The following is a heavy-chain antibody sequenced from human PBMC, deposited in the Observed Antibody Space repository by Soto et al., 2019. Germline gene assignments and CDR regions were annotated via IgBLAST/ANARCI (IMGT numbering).Heavy chain of an antibody. CDR1: GGSISSYY. V-gene: IGHV4-59*01. J-gene: IGHJ5*02. D-gene: IGHD3-9*01. CDR2: IYYSGST. Sequence: PETLSLTCTVSGGSISSYYWSWIRQPPGKGLEWIGYIYYSGSTNYNPSLKSRVTISVDTSKNQFSLKLSSVTAADTAVYYCARVLDYDILTGYLFRGEYNWFDPWGQGTLVTVSS. CDR3: ARVLDYDILTGYLFRGEYNWFDP.